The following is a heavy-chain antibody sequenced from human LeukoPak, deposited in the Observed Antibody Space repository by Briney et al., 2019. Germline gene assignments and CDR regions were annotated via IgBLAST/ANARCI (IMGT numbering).Heavy chain of an antibody. CDR1: GFTFSTYF. V-gene: IGHV3-30-3*01. D-gene: IGHD2-21*01. Sequence: GRSLRLSCAASGFTFSTYFMHWVRQAPGKGLEWVADIASDGSHTFYVESVKGRFTISRDNSKNTLYLQVNSLRAEDTAVYFCARERQDTILHSGAFDIWGQGTMVTVSS. CDR2: IASDGSHT. J-gene: IGHJ3*02. CDR3: ARERQDTILHSGAFDI.